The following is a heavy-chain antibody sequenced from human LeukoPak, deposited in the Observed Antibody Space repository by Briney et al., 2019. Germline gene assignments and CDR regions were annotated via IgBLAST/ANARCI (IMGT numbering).Heavy chain of an antibody. D-gene: IGHD1-14*01. V-gene: IGHV4-39*07. J-gene: IGHJ5*02. CDR1: GGSISSSSYY. CDR3: ARDQEGTTWHKGGFDP. Sequence: SETLSLTCAVSGGSISSSSYYWGWIRQPPGKGLEWIGTIYYSGSTYYNPSLKSRVTISVDTSKNQFSLKLTSVTAADTAVYYCARDQEGTTWHKGGFDPWGQGTLVTVSS. CDR2: IYYSGST.